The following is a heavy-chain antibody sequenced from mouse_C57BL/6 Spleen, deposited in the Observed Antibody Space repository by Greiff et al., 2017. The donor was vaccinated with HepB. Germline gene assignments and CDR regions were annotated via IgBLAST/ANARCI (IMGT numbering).Heavy chain of an antibody. CDR1: GFTFSDYY. D-gene: IGHD3-1*01. Sequence: DVKLQESGGGLVQPGSSMKLSCTASGFTFSDYYMAWVRQVPEKGLEWVANINYDGSSTYYLDSLKSRFIISRDNAKNILYLQMSSLKSEDTATYYCARDDSGYFDYWGQGTTLTVSS. CDR3: ARDDSGYFDY. V-gene: IGHV5-16*01. CDR2: INYDGSST. J-gene: IGHJ2*01.